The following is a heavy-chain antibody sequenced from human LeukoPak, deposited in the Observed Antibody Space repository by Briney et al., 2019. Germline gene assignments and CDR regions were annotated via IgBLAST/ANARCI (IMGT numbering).Heavy chain of an antibody. J-gene: IGHJ4*02. CDR1: GYTFTSYG. V-gene: IGHV1-18*01. Sequence: GASVKVSCKASGYTFTSYGISWVRQAPGQGLEWMGWISAYNGNTNYAQKLQGRVTMTTDTSTSTACMELRSLRSDDTAVYYCARETYDSSGYSTRFDYWGQGTLVTVSS. D-gene: IGHD3-22*01. CDR3: ARETYDSSGYSTRFDY. CDR2: ISAYNGNT.